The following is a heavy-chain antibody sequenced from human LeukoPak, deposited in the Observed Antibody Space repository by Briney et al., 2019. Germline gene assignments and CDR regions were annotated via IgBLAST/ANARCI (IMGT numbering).Heavy chain of an antibody. CDR1: GGSFSGYY. D-gene: IGHD2-15*01. Sequence: PSETLSLTCAVYGGSFSGYYWSWLRQPPGKGLEWIGEINHSGSTNYNPSLKSRVTISVDTSKNQFSLKLSSVTAADTAVYYCARKRPYCSGGSCYFDYWGQGTLVTVSS. CDR2: INHSGST. J-gene: IGHJ4*02. V-gene: IGHV4-34*01. CDR3: ARKRPYCSGGSCYFDY.